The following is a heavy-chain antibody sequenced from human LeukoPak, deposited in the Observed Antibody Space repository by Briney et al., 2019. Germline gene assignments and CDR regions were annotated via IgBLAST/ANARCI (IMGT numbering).Heavy chain of an antibody. CDR1: GGSISSSSYY. Sequence: SETLSLTCTVSGGSISSSSYYWGWIRQPPGKGLEWIGSIYYSGSTYYNPSLKSRVTISVDTSKNQFSLKLSSVTAADTAVYYCARDLKGVTRTYYYDSSGYYGLEFDYWGQGTLVTVSS. CDR2: IYYSGST. D-gene: IGHD3-22*01. J-gene: IGHJ4*02. V-gene: IGHV4-39*07. CDR3: ARDLKGVTRTYYYDSSGYYGLEFDY.